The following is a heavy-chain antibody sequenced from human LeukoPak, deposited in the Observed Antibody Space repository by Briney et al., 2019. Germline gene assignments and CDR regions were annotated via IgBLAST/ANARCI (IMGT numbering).Heavy chain of an antibody. Sequence: GGSLRLSCAASGFSLRAYDLIWVRQAPGKGLDWVSIINGGGDIMMYEDSVKGRFTISRDNSKNTFYLQMNSLRVEDTAVYYCAMRDRGYGLDIWGQGTMVTVSS. CDR2: INGGGDIM. V-gene: IGHV3-23*01. J-gene: IGHJ3*02. CDR1: GFSLRAYD. CDR3: AMRDRGYGLDI. D-gene: IGHD3-10*01.